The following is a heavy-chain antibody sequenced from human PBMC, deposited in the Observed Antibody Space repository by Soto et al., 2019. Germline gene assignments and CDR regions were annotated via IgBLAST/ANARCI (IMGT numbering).Heavy chain of an antibody. J-gene: IGHJ1*01. Sequence: EVQLVESGGGLVKPGGSLRLSCAASGFTFSNAWMSWVRQAPGKGLEWVGRIKSKTDGGTTDYAAPVKGRFTISRDDSKNTLYLQMNSLKTEDTAVYYCTTAVLGYCSGGSCYAYFQNWGQGTLVTVSS. CDR3: TTAVLGYCSGGSCYAYFQN. CDR1: GFTFSNAW. CDR2: IKSKTDGGTT. V-gene: IGHV3-15*01. D-gene: IGHD2-15*01.